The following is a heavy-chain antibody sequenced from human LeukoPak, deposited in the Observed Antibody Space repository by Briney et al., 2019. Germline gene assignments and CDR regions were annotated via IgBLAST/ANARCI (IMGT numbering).Heavy chain of an antibody. D-gene: IGHD4-11*01. CDR1: RGTFSSYA. J-gene: IGHJ4*02. CDR2: IIPILGIA. V-gene: IGHV1-69*04. CDR3: ARLTVTPYYFDY. Sequence: GASVKVSCKASRGTFSSYAISWVRQAPGQGLEWMGRIIPILGIANYAQKFQGRVTITADKSTSTTYMELSSLRSEDTAVYYCARLTVTPYYFDYWGQGTLVTVSS.